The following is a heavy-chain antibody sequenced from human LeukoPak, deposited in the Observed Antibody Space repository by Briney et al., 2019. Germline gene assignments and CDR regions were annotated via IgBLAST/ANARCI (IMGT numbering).Heavy chain of an antibody. V-gene: IGHV4-34*01. CDR3: ASLGYSGYVENFDY. CDR1: GGSFSGYY. D-gene: IGHD5-12*01. CDR2: INHRGST. J-gene: IGHJ4*02. Sequence: PSETLSLTCAVYGGSFSGYYWSWIRQPPGKGLEWIGEINHRGSTNYNPSLKSRVTISVDTSKNQFSLKVSSVTAADTAVYYCASLGYSGYVENFDYWGQGTLVTVSS.